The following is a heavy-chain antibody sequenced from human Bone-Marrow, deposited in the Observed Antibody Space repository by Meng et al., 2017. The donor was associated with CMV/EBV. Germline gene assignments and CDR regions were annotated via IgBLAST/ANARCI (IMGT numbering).Heavy chain of an antibody. D-gene: IGHD6-13*01. CDR3: AKSSSWRGWFDP. CDR2: IIPIFGIA. CDR1: GGTFSSYA. J-gene: IGHJ5*02. V-gene: IGHV1-69*17. Sequence: SCKASGGTFSSYAISWVRQAPGQGLEWMGGIIPIFGIANYAQKFQGRVTITADKSTSTAYMELSSLRSEDTAVYYCAKSSSWRGWFDPWGQGTLVTVSS.